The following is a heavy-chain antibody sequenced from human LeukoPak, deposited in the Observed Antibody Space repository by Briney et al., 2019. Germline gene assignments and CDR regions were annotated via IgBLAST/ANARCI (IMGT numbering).Heavy chain of an antibody. CDR1: GFTFSNYA. D-gene: IGHD3-22*01. Sequence: PGGSLRLSCAASGFTFSNYAMNWVRQAPGKGLEWGSVISSSGGGTYYADSVKGRFTISRDNAKNSLYLQMNSLRAEDTAVYYCARQYYYDTSGYDAFDIWGQGTMVTVSS. J-gene: IGHJ3*02. V-gene: IGHV3-48*03. CDR3: ARQYYYDTSGYDAFDI. CDR2: ISSSGGGT.